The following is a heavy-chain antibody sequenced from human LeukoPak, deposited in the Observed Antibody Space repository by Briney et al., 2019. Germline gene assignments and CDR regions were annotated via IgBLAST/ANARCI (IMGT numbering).Heavy chain of an antibody. CDR1: GGSISSSSYY. CDR2: IYYSGST. J-gene: IGHJ4*02. Sequence: PSETLSLTCTVSGGSISSSSYYWGWIRQPPGKGLEWIGSIYYSGSTYYNPSLKSRVTISVDTSKNQFSLKLSSVTAADTAVYYCARGLCYGPDYWGQGTLVTVSS. CDR3: ARGLCYGPDY. D-gene: IGHD2-2*01. V-gene: IGHV4-39*01.